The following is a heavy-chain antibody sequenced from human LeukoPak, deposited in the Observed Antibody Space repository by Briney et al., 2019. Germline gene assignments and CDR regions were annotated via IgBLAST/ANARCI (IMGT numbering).Heavy chain of an antibody. CDR3: AREVAVAGTDLDY. D-gene: IGHD6-19*01. CDR1: GFSLSAFW. J-gene: IGHJ4*02. V-gene: IGHV3-7*01. CDR2: INRDGSQE. Sequence: GGSLRLSCAASGFSLSAFWMTWVRQAPGKGLEWVANINRDGSQENHVDSVEGRFTISRDNAKNTLYLQMNSLRAEDTAVYYCAREVAVAGTDLDYWGQGTLVTVSS.